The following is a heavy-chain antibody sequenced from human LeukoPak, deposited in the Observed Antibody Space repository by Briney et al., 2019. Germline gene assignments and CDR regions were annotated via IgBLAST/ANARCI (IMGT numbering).Heavy chain of an antibody. D-gene: IGHD3-10*01. V-gene: IGHV3-33*01. CDR1: GFTFRSHG. Sequence: GGSLRLSCAASGFTFRSHGMHWVRQAPGKGLEWVAGIWYDGSNEDYADSVKGRFTISRDNSKNTLYLQMNSLGVEDTAVYYCARDGQNGSPYATDVWGQGTTVTVSS. CDR3: ARDGQNGSPYATDV. CDR2: IWYDGSNE. J-gene: IGHJ6*02.